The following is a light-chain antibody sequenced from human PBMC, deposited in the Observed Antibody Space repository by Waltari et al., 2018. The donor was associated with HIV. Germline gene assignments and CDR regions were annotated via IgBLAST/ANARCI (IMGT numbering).Light chain of an antibody. J-gene: IGKJ3*01. CDR1: QSVTRN. CDR3: QQYNYWPPRFT. CDR2: GAS. Sequence: EIVMTQSPATLSVSPGERATLSCRASQSVTRNLAWYQHKPGQAPRLLIYGASTRASGVPARFSGSGSGTEFTLTISSLQSEDFAVYYCQQYNYWPPRFTFGPGTKVDFK. V-gene: IGKV3-15*01.